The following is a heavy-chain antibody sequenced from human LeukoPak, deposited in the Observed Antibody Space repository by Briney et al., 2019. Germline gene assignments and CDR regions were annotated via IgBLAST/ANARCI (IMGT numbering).Heavy chain of an antibody. D-gene: IGHD6-19*01. CDR1: GYTFTDYY. CDR2: VDPEDGET. CDR3: ARFDSSGWPYFDY. Sequence: ASVKVSCKVSGYTFTDYYMHWVQQASGKGLEWMGLVDPEDGETIYAEKFQGRVTITADTSTDTAYMELSSLRSEDTAVYYCARFDSSGWPYFDYWGQGTLVTVSS. V-gene: IGHV1-69-2*01. J-gene: IGHJ4*02.